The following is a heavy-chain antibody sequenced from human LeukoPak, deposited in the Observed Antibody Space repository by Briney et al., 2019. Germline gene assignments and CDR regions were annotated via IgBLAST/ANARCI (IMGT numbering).Heavy chain of an antibody. CDR2: ISSSGSTI. D-gene: IGHD3-10*01. CDR3: AGEYYYGSGEDY. J-gene: IGHJ4*02. Sequence: GGSLRLSCAATGFTFSDYYMSWIRQAPGKGLEWVSYISSSGSTIYYADSVKGRFTISRDNAKNSLYLQMNSLRAEDTAVYYCAGEYYYGSGEDYWGQGTLVTVSS. V-gene: IGHV3-11*01. CDR1: GFTFSDYY.